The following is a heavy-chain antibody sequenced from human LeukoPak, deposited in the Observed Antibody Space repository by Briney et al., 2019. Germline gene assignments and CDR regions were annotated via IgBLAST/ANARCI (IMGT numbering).Heavy chain of an antibody. CDR1: GYTFTDYY. V-gene: IGHV1-2*02. CDR2: INPNSGGT. J-gene: IGHJ6*02. D-gene: IGHD3-22*01. CDR3: AGGITTRHFYYGMDV. Sequence: ASVKVSCKASGYTFTDYYIHWVRQAPGQGLEWMGWINPNSGGTNYAQKFQGRDTMTRDTSISTAYMELSRLRSDDAAVYSCAGGITTRHFYYGMDVWGQGTTVTVSS.